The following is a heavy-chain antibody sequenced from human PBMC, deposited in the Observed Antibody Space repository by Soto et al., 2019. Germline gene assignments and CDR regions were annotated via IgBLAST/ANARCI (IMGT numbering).Heavy chain of an antibody. V-gene: IGHV4-59*02. CDR2: IYASGSP. J-gene: IGHJ4*02. CDR3: ARGVGSSPPQY. D-gene: IGHD1-26*01. Sequence: SETLSLTCTISGGSVSVYYWSWIRRSTGQGLEWIGYIYASGSPYYNPSLRSRVTISADTSKNQTSLKLTSPTAADTAVYYCARGVGSSPPQYWGRGTLVTVSS. CDR1: GGSVSVYY.